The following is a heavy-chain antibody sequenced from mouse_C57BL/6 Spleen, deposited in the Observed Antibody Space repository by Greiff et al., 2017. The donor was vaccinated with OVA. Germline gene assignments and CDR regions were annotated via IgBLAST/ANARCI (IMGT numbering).Heavy chain of an antibody. Sequence: VPLQPSGPALVPPGASVTLSCKASVYAFPRSWLHWVPQSPGQGLALIGRLYPGDGDTNYTGKFKGKATLTADKSSSTAYMQLSSLTSEDSAVYVCARGITTVVGYFDYWGQGTTLTVSS. CDR2: LYPGDGDT. V-gene: IGHV1-82*01. CDR3: ARGITTVVGYFDY. J-gene: IGHJ2*01. D-gene: IGHD1-1*01. CDR1: VYAFPRSW.